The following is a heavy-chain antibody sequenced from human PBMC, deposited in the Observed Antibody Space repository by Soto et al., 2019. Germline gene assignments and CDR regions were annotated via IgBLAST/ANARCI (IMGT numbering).Heavy chain of an antibody. CDR3: ARLSGYFRLQFDP. D-gene: IGHD2-2*03. V-gene: IGHV4-39*01. Sequence: PSETLSLTCTVSGGSISSSSYYWGWIRQPPGKGLEWIGSIYYSGSTYYNPSLKSRVTISVDTSKNQFSLKLSSVTAADTAVYYCARLSGYFRLQFDPWGQGTLVTVSS. CDR2: IYYSGST. J-gene: IGHJ5*02. CDR1: GGSISSSSYY.